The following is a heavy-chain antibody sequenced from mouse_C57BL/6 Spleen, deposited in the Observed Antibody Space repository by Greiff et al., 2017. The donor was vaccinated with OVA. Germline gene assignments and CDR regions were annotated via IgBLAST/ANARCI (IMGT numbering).Heavy chain of an antibody. V-gene: IGHV1-50*01. CDR2: IDPSDSYT. Sequence: QVQLQQPGAELVKPGASVKLSCKASGYTFTSYWMQWVKQRPGQGLEWIGEIDPSDSYTNYNQKFKGKATLTVDTSSSTAYMQLSSLTSEDSAVYYCARDYSNYEYFDVWGTGTTVTVSS. J-gene: IGHJ1*03. CDR1: GYTFTSYW. D-gene: IGHD2-5*01. CDR3: ARDYSNYEYFDV.